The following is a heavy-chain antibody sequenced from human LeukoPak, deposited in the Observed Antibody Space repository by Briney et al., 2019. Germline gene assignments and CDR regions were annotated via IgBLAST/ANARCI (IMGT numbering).Heavy chain of an antibody. D-gene: IGHD2-2*01. J-gene: IGHJ4*02. CDR3: ATWTLGYCSSTSCSNDY. CDR2: IYSGGST. V-gene: IGHV3-66*01. Sequence: GGSLRLSCAASGFTVSSNYMSWVRQALGKGLEWVSVIYSGGSTYYADSVKGRFTISRDNAKNSLYLQMNSLRAEDTAVYYCATWTLGYCSSTSCSNDYWGQGTLVTVSS. CDR1: GFTVSSNY.